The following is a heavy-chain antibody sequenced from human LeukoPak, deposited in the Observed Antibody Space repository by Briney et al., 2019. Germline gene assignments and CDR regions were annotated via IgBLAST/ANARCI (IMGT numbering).Heavy chain of an antibody. D-gene: IGHD3-3*01. V-gene: IGHV4-31*03. J-gene: IGHJ5*02. CDR1: GGSISSGGYY. CDR2: IYYSGST. CDR3: ARAPRITIFGVVIIRFDP. Sequence: SQTLSLTCTVSGGSISSGGYYWSWIRQHPGKGLEWIGYIYYSGSTYYNPSLKSRVTISVDTSKNQFSLKLSSVTAADTAVYYCARAPRITIFGVVIIRFDPWGQGTLVTVFS.